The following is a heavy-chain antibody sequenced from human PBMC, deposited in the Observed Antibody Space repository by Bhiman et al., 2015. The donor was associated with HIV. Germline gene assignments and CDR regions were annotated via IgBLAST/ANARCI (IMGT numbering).Heavy chain of an antibody. V-gene: IGHV3-7*01. J-gene: IGHJ6*02. CDR3: AREGQYYNFWSGYRYYYGLDV. CDR1: GFDFSNYA. CDR2: IKQDGSEK. D-gene: IGHD3-3*01. Sequence: VQLVESGGGVVQPGRSLRLSCAASGFDFSNYAIHWVRQAPGKGLEWVANIKQDGSEKYYVGSVKGRFTISRDNTNNSLYLQMNSLRAEDTAVYYCAREGQYYNFWSGYRYYYGLDVWGQGTTVTVSS.